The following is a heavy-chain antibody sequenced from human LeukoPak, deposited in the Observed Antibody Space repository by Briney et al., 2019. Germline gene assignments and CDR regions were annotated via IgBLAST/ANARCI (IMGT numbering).Heavy chain of an antibody. J-gene: IGHJ4*02. CDR2: IYPGDSDI. CDR1: GYSFTSYW. Sequence: GESLKISCKGSGYSFTSYWIGWVRQMPGKGLEWMGIIYPGDSDIRYSPSFQGQVTISADKSITTAYLQWSSLKASDTAMYYCARHSPGYCSSTTCPFDYWGQGTLVTVSS. V-gene: IGHV5-51*01. CDR3: ARHSPGYCSSTTCPFDY. D-gene: IGHD2-2*01.